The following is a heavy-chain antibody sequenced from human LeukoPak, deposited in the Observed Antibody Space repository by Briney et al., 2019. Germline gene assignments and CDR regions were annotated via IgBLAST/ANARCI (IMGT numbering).Heavy chain of an antibody. J-gene: IGHJ4*02. V-gene: IGHV4-4*02. CDR3: AGLVGRYSSGLYYYYFDY. CDR1: GDSINSLDL. CDR2: MYLSGTT. D-gene: IGHD3-22*01. Sequence: PSETLTLTCTVSGDSINSLDLWSWVRQPPGKGLEWIGEMYLSGTTHSNPSVKSRVTISIDKSKNQFFLNLSSVTAADTAVYYCAGLVGRYSSGLYYYYFDYWGQGTLVTVSS.